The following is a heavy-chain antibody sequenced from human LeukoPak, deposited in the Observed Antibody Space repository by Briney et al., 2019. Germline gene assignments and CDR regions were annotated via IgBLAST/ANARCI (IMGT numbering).Heavy chain of an antibody. CDR2: FYYSGST. CDR1: GGSVSSGSYY. CDR3: ARSPNSSGWYTY. J-gene: IGHJ4*02. Sequence: SETLSLTCTVSGGSVSSGSYYWNWLRQPPGKGLEWIGYFYYSGSTNYSPSLKSRVTISLDTSKNQFSLKLSSVTAADTAVYYCARSPNSSGWYTYWGQGTLVTVSS. V-gene: IGHV4-61*01. D-gene: IGHD6-19*01.